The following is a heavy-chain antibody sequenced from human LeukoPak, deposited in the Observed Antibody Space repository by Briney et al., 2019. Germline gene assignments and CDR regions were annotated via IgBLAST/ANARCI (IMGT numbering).Heavy chain of an antibody. D-gene: IGHD6-13*01. CDR2: IYYSGST. Sequence: SETLSLTCTVSGGSISSYYWSWIRQPPGKGLEWIGYIYYSGSTNYNPSLKSRVTISVDTSKNQFSLKLSSVTAADTAVYYCARDSLAAAAGTYYYYGMDVWGQGTTVTVSS. J-gene: IGHJ6*02. CDR1: GGSISSYY. V-gene: IGHV4-59*01. CDR3: ARDSLAAAAGTYYYYGMDV.